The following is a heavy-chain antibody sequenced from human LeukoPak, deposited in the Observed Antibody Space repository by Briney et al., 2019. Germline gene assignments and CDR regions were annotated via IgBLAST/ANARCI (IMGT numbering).Heavy chain of an antibody. CDR1: GYTFTGYY. Sequence: GASVKVSCKASGYTFTGYYMHWVRQAPGQELEWMGWINPNSGGTNYAQKFQSRVTMTRDTSISTAYMELSRLRSDDTAVYYCARPGDYGDYPDAFDIWGQGTMVTVSS. J-gene: IGHJ3*02. CDR2: INPNSGGT. V-gene: IGHV1-2*02. CDR3: ARPGDYGDYPDAFDI. D-gene: IGHD4-17*01.